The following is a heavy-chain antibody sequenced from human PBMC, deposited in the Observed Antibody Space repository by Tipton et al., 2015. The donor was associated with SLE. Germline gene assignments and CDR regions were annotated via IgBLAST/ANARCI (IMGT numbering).Heavy chain of an antibody. CDR2: ISYSGTT. CDR3: ARAPAPAPPTHYYYYFMDV. V-gene: IGHV4-59*01. D-gene: IGHD2-2*01. J-gene: IGHJ6*03. CDR1: GGSINTSY. Sequence: TLSLTCTVSGGSINTSYWSWIRQPPGKGLEWIGFISYSGTTDYNPSLKSRVTISLDTSEKQFSLSLNSVTAADTAVYYCARAPAPAPPTHYYYYFMDVWGKGTTVTVSS.